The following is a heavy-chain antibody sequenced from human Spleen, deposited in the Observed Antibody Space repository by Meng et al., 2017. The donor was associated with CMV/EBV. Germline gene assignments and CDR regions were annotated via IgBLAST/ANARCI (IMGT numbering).Heavy chain of an antibody. V-gene: IGHV3-43*01. D-gene: IGHD6-6*01. CDR3: AKDGRGSSGAYYFDY. CDR2: ISWDGVST. Sequence: GKSLKISCAASGFTFDDYTMHWVRQAPGKGLEWVSLISWDGVSTYYADSVKGRFTISRDNSKNSLYLQMNSLRTEDTALYYCAKDGRGSSGAYYFDYWGQGTLVTVSS. CDR1: GFTFDDYT. J-gene: IGHJ4*02.